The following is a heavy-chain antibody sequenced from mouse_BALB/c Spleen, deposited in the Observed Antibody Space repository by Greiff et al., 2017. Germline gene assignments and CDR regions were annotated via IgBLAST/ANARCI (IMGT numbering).Heavy chain of an antibody. V-gene: IGHV1S81*02. CDR2: INPSNGRT. Sequence: QVQLQQPGAELVKPGASVKLSCKASGYTFTSYWMHWVKQRPGQGLEWIGEINPSNGRTNYNEKFKSKATLTVDKSSSTAYMQLSSLTSEDSAVYYCAGYYDSSAWFAYWGQGTLVTVSA. CDR1: GYTFTSYW. CDR3: AGYYDSSAWFAY. J-gene: IGHJ3*01. D-gene: IGHD1-1*01.